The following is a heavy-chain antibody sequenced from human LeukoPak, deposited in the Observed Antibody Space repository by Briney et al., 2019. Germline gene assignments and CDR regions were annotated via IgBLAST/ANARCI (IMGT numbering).Heavy chain of an antibody. J-gene: IGHJ4*02. CDR1: GGSISSSSYY. CDR3: ARSPAPWDSWESGYYFDY. CDR2: IYYSGST. V-gene: IGHV4-39*07. D-gene: IGHD1-26*01. Sequence: ETLSLTCTVSGGSISSSSYYWGWIRQPPGKGLEWIGSIYYSGSTYYNPSLKSRVTISVDTSKNQFSLKLSSVTAADTAVYYCARSPAPWDSWESGYYFDYWGQGTLVTVSS.